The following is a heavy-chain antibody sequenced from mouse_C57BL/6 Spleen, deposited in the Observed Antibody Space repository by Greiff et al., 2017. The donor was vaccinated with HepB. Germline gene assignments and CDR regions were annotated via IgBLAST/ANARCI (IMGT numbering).Heavy chain of an antibody. CDR1: GFSFTSYG. Sequence: VKLVESGPGLVQPSQSLSITCTVSGFSFTSYGVHWVRQSPGKGLEWLGVIWSGGSTDYNAAFISRLSISKDNSKSQVFFKMNSLQADDTAIYYCARKGYDYDDYYAMDYWGQGTSVTVSS. CDR2: IWSGGST. V-gene: IGHV2-2*01. D-gene: IGHD2-4*01. J-gene: IGHJ4*01. CDR3: ARKGYDYDDYYAMDY.